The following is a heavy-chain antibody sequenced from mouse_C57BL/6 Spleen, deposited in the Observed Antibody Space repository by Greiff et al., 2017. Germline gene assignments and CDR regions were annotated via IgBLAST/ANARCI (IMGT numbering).Heavy chain of an antibody. CDR1: GFSLTSYG. CDR2: IWSGGST. CDR3: ARNDYYGSSYWYFDV. V-gene: IGHV2-2*01. D-gene: IGHD1-1*01. J-gene: IGHJ1*03. Sequence: QVQLQQSGPGLVQPSQSLSITCTVSGFSLTSYGVHWVRQSPGKGLEWLGVIWSGGSTDYNAAFISRLSISKDNPKSQVFFKMNSLQADDTAIYYCARNDYYGSSYWYFDVWGTGTTVTVSS.